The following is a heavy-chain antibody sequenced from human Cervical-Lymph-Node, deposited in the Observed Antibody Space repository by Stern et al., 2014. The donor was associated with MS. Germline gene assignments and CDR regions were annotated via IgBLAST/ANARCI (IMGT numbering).Heavy chain of an antibody. D-gene: IGHD4-23*01. CDR1: GGSISSYY. CDR3: ARGYGGNSLDY. V-gene: IGHV4-59*01. Sequence: QLQLQESGPGLVKPSETLSLTCTVSGGSISSYYWSWIRQPPGKGLAWIGDIYYSESTNDNPSLKSRVTISVDTSKNQFSLKLSSVTAADTAVYYCARGYGGNSLDYWGQGTLVTVSS. J-gene: IGHJ4*02. CDR2: IYYSEST.